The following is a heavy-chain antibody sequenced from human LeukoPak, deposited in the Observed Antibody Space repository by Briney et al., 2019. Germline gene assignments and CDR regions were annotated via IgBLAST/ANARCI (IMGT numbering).Heavy chain of an antibody. J-gene: IGHJ6*02. V-gene: IGHV4-59*08. Sequence: PSETLSLTCTVSGGSISSYYWSWIRQPPGKGLEWIGYIYYSGSTNYNPSLKSRVTMSVDTSKNQFSLKLSSVTAADTAVYYCARHIYGMDVWGQGTTVTVSS. CDR2: IYYSGST. CDR1: GGSISSYY. CDR3: ARHIYGMDV.